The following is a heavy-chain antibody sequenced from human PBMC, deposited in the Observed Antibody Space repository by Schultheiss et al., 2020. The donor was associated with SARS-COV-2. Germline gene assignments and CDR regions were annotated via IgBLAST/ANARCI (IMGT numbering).Heavy chain of an antibody. CDR1: GGSISSGDYY. D-gene: IGHD5-18*01. CDR2: IYYSGDT. Sequence: SQTLSLTCTVSGGSISSGDYYWSWIRQHPGKGLEWIGYIYYSGDTSYNPSLKSRVTISGDTSKNQFSLKMSSVTAADTAVYYCARGYRYFYYAMDVWGQGTTVTVSS. CDR3: ARGYRYFYYAMDV. J-gene: IGHJ6*02. V-gene: IGHV4-31*03.